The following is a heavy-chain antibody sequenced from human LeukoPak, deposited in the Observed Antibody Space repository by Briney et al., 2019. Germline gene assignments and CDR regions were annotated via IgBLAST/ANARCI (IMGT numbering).Heavy chain of an antibody. Sequence: AGGSLRLSCAASGFAFSRSWMTWTRQAPGKGLEFVANIKEDGGRENFASSVKGRFTISRDNAKDSLYLQMNNLRVEDTAVYYCARDGGYSAFDYWGQGALVTVSS. V-gene: IGHV3-7*01. CDR2: IKEDGGRE. D-gene: IGHD1-26*01. J-gene: IGHJ4*02. CDR3: ARDGGYSAFDY. CDR1: GFAFSRSW.